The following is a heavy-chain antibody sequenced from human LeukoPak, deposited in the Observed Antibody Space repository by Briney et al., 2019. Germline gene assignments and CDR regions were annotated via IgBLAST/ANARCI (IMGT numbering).Heavy chain of an antibody. D-gene: IGHD1-7*01. Sequence: SETLSLTCAVYGGSFSGYYWSWIRQPPGKGLEWIGEINHSGSTNYNPSLKSRVSISLNTSKNQFPLKLSSVTAADTAVYYCARGRNWNYGRPGWFDPWGQGTLVTVSS. CDR3: ARGRNWNYGRPGWFDP. CDR1: GGSFSGYY. CDR2: INHSGST. J-gene: IGHJ5*02. V-gene: IGHV4-34*01.